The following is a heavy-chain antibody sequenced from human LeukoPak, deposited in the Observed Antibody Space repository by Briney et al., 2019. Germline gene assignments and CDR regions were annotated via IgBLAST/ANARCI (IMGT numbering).Heavy chain of an antibody. J-gene: IGHJ5*02. Sequence: GGSLRLSCAASGFTFSSYVMHWVRQAPDKGLDWVAAIWDDGSYKYYADSVKGRFTISRDNSKNTLYLQMNSLRAEDTAVYYCAKGQYDSPPGWFDPWGQGTLVFVSS. CDR2: IWDDGSYK. CDR3: AKGQYDSPPGWFDP. V-gene: IGHV3-33*06. CDR1: GFTFSSYV. D-gene: IGHD3-3*01.